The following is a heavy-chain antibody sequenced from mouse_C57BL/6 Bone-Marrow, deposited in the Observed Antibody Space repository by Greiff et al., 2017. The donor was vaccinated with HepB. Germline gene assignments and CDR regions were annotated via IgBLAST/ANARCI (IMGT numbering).Heavy chain of an antibody. D-gene: IGHD1-1*01. J-gene: IGHJ3*01. CDR3: ARTITTVVATPGFAY. CDR2: ISSGSSTI. CDR1: GFTFSDYG. V-gene: IGHV5-17*01. Sequence: EVKLEESGGGLVKPGGSLKLSCAASGFTFSDYGMHWVRQAPEKGLEWVAYISSGSSTIYYADTVKGRFTISRDNAKNTLFLQMTSLRSEDTAMYYCARTITTVVATPGFAYWGQGTLVTVSA.